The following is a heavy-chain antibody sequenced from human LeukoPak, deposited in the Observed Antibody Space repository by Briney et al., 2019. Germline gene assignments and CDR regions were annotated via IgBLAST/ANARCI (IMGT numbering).Heavy chain of an antibody. Sequence: PSETLSLTCTVPGGSISSDYWSWIRQPPGKGLEWIGYISYSATTNYNPSLKSRVSFSIDTSKNQFSLKLTSESAADTAVYFCATGHGSGWFDYWGQGTLVSVSS. V-gene: IGHV4-59*01. D-gene: IGHD6-19*01. J-gene: IGHJ4*02. CDR2: ISYSATT. CDR1: GGSISSDY. CDR3: ATGHGSGWFDY.